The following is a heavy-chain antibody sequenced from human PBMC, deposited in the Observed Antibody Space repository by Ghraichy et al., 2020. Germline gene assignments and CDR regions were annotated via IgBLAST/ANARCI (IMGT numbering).Heavy chain of an antibody. CDR3: AREDKLGYCSSTSCYEDYYYMDV. CDR2: TRNKANSYTT. V-gene: IGHV3-72*01. Sequence: LSLTCAASGFTFSDHYMDWVRQAPGKGLEWVGRTRNKANSYTTEYAASVKGRFTISRDDSKNSLYLQMNSLKTEDTAVYYCAREDKLGYCSSTSCYEDYYYMDVWGKGTTVTVSS. CDR1: GFTFSDHY. J-gene: IGHJ6*03. D-gene: IGHD2-2*01.